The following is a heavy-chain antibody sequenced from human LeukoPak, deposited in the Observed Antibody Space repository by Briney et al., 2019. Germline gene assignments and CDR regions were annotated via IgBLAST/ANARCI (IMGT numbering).Heavy chain of an antibody. D-gene: IGHD3-22*01. CDR3: ARGSYDSSDFEYFHH. V-gene: IGHV1-2*02. Sequence: ASVKVSCKASGYTFTAYYMHWLRQAPGQGLQWMGWINPNSGDPNYAQTFQGRVTMTRDTSISTAYMQLNSLRSDDTAVYYCARGSYDSSDFEYFHHWGQGTLVTVSS. J-gene: IGHJ1*01. CDR1: GYTFTAYY. CDR2: INPNSGDP.